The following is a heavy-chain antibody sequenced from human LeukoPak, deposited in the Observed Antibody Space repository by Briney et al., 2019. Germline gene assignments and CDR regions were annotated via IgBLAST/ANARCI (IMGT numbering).Heavy chain of an antibody. D-gene: IGHD5-12*01. J-gene: IGHJ6*03. Sequence: GGSLRLSCAASGFTFSSYWMSWVRQAPGKGLEWVANIKQDGSEKYYVDSVKGRFTISRDNAKNSLYLQMNSLRAEDTAVYYCARVDIPYMVLYYYYYMDVWGKGTTVTVSS. V-gene: IGHV3-7*01. CDR1: GFTFSSYW. CDR3: ARVDIPYMVLYYYYYMDV. CDR2: IKQDGSEK.